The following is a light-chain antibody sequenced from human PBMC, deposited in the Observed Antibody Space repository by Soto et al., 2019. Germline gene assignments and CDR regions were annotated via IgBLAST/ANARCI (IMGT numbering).Light chain of an antibody. Sequence: QSVLTQPASVSGSPGQSITISCTGTSSDVGGYKFVSWYQQHPDKAPKLMIYTVTNRPSGVSDRFSGSKSGNTASLTISGLQAEDEADYYCSSFTSSSTWVFGGGTKLTVL. J-gene: IGLJ3*02. CDR2: TVT. V-gene: IGLV2-14*01. CDR3: SSFTSSSTWV. CDR1: SSDVGGYKF.